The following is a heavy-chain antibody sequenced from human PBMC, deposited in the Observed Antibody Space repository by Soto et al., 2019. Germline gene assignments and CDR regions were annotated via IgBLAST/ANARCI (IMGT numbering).Heavy chain of an antibody. CDR3: AKGGSGNYLTYYYYYGMDV. CDR2: ISYDGSNK. Sequence: GGSLILSCAASGFTFSSYAMHWVRPAPGKGLEWVAVISYDGSNKYYADSVKGRFTISRDNSKNTVYLEMNNLRAEDTAMYYCAKGGSGNYLTYYYYYGMDVWGQGTTVNVSS. V-gene: IGHV3-30*18. CDR1: GFTFSSYA. D-gene: IGHD3-22*01. J-gene: IGHJ6*02.